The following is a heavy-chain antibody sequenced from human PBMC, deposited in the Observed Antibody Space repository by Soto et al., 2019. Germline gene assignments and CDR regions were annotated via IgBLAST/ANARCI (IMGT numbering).Heavy chain of an antibody. D-gene: IGHD2-8*01. CDR1: GGSVSSGGYY. J-gene: IGHJ4*02. V-gene: IGHV4-31*03. CDR3: ARRALPQCINGVCYKDGFWDY. CDR2: IYYSGTT. Sequence: QVQLQESGPGLVKPSQTLSLTCTVSGGSVSSGGYYWSWIRQHPGTGLEWIGYIYYSGTTYFNPSLKSRASISLDTSKNEFSLKLTSVTAADTAVYYCARRALPQCINGVCYKDGFWDYWGQGPLVTVSS.